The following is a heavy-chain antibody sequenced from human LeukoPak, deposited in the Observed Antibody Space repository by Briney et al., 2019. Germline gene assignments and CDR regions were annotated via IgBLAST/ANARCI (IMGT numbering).Heavy chain of an antibody. J-gene: IGHJ4*02. Sequence: GGSLRLSCAASGFTFSSYWMHWARQAPGKGLVWVSRINSDGSSTTYADSVKGRFTIARDNAKSSLYLQMNSLRVEDTAVYYCARDRHGYFDYWGQGTLVTVSS. CDR1: GFTFSSYW. CDR3: ARDRHGYFDY. CDR2: INSDGSST. D-gene: IGHD6-13*01. V-gene: IGHV3-74*03.